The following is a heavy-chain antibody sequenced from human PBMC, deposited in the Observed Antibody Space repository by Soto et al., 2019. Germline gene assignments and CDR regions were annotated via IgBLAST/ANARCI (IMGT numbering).Heavy chain of an antibody. CDR3: ASRTTGTTFPFDY. D-gene: IGHD1-1*01. Sequence: SETLSLTCIVSGGSISSSSYYWGWIRQPPGKGLEWIGSIYYSGSTYYNPSLKSRVTISVDTSKNQFSLKLSSVTAADTAVYYCASRTTGTTFPFDYWGQGTLVTVSS. CDR2: IYYSGST. V-gene: IGHV4-39*01. CDR1: GGSISSSSYY. J-gene: IGHJ4*02.